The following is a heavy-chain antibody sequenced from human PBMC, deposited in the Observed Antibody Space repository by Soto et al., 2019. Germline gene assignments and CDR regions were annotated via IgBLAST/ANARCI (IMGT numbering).Heavy chain of an antibody. CDR1: GGSISSYY. D-gene: IGHD6-13*01. Sequence: QVQLQESGPGLVKHSETLSLTCTVSGGSISSYYWTWIRQPPGKGLEWVGYVYYSGTTYYNPSLQSRVTISVDTSKNQFSLKVKSVTAADTAIYYCARAGSTWRYFFDYWGQGSLVTVSS. J-gene: IGHJ4*02. CDR3: ARAGSTWRYFFDY. CDR2: VYYSGTT. V-gene: IGHV4-59*01.